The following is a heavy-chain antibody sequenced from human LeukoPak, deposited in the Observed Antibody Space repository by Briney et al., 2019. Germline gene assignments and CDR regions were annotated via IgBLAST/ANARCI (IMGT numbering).Heavy chain of an antibody. J-gene: IGHJ4*02. Sequence: GGSLRLSCAASGFTFSSYGMHWARQAPGKGLEWVAVISYDGSNKYYADSVKGRFTISRDNSKNTLYLQMNSLRAEDTAVYYCAKDNIAAAGGFDYWGQGTLVTVSS. CDR2: ISYDGSNK. D-gene: IGHD6-13*01. V-gene: IGHV3-30*18. CDR3: AKDNIAAAGGFDY. CDR1: GFTFSSYG.